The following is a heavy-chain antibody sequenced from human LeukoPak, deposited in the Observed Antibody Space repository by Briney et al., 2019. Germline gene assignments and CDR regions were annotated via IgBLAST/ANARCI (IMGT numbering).Heavy chain of an antibody. CDR2: ISSSGSTI. CDR1: GFTFSSYE. J-gene: IGHJ4*02. CDR3: AREDGDYVTYFDY. Sequence: PGGSLRLSCAASGFTFSSYEMNWVRQAPGKGLEWVSYISSSGSTIYYADSVKGRFTISRDNAKNSLYLQMNGLRAEDTAVYYCAREDGDYVTYFDYWGQGTLVTVSS. D-gene: IGHD4-17*01. V-gene: IGHV3-48*03.